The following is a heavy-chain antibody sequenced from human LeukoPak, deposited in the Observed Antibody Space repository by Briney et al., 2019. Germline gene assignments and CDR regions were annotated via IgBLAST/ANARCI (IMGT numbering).Heavy chain of an antibody. J-gene: IGHJ6*03. V-gene: IGHV3-23*01. CDR1: GLRFSTYT. Sequence: PGGSLRLSCVVAGLRFSTYTMNWVRQAPGKGLEWVSSISATGDGTYYADSVQGRFTMSIDNSKNTVYLQMNSLRSEDTALYYCXKDRLWFXQLLPSMDVWGKGTTVTVSS. CDR2: ISATGDGT. D-gene: IGHD3-10*01. CDR3: XKDRLWFXQLLPSMDV.